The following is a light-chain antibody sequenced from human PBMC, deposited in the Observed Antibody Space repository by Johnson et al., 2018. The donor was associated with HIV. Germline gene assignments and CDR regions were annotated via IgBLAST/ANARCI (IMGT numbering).Light chain of an antibody. CDR3: ATWDTRLSTGGV. V-gene: IGLV1-51*02. CDR2: KNN. CDR1: SSTFGNSY. J-gene: IGLJ1*01. Sequence: QSVLTQPPSVSAAPGQRVTNSCSGASSTFGNSYISWYQLLPGSPPKLLVFKNNERPSGIPDRFSGSNSGTSATLDITGLQTGDEADYYCATWDTRLSTGGVFGTGTKVTVL.